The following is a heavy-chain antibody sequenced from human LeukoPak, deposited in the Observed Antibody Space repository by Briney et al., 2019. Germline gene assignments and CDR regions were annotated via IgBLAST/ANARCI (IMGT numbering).Heavy chain of an antibody. D-gene: IGHD3-16*01. CDR1: GGSFSDYY. V-gene: IGHV4-34*01. Sequence: PSETLSLTCAVYGGSFSDYYLSWIRQPPGKGLEWIGEINHSGSTNYNPSLKSRVTISVDKSKNHFSLTLRSVTAADTAVYYCAREKPESYAVSLYHWGQGTLVTVSS. CDR2: INHSGST. CDR3: AREKPESYAVSLYH. J-gene: IGHJ1*01.